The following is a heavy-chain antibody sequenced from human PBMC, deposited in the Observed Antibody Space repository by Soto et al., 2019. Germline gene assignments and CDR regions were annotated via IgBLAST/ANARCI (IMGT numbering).Heavy chain of an antibody. CDR2: IYYSGST. D-gene: IGHD6-6*01. CDR3: ARRSLGIAARHGGSYYYGMDV. J-gene: IGHJ6*02. V-gene: IGHV4-30-4*08. Sequence: SETLSLTCTVSGGSISSGGYYWNWIRQHPGKGLEWIGYIYYSGSTYYNPSLKSRVTISVDTSKNQFSLKLSSVTAADTAVYYCARRSLGIAARHGGSYYYGMDVWGQGTTVTVSS. CDR1: GGSISSGGYY.